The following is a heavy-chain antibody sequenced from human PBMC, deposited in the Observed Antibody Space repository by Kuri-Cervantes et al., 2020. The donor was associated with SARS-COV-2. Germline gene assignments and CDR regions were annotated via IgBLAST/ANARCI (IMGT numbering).Heavy chain of an antibody. CDR2: IRSKANSYAT. CDR3: AKEEITMIVGLGAFDI. Sequence: GESLKISCAASGFTFSSYSMNWVRQASGKGLEWVGRIRSKANSYATAYAASVKGRFTISRDNSKNTLYLQMNSLRAEDTAVYYCAKEEITMIVGLGAFDIWGQGTMVTVSS. J-gene: IGHJ3*02. V-gene: IGHV3-73*01. CDR1: GFTFSSYS. D-gene: IGHD3-22*01.